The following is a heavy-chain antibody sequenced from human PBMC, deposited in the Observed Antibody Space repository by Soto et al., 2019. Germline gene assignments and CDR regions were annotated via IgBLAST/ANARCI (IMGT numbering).Heavy chain of an antibody. CDR3: ARDTSPHTAIDY. Sequence: ASVKVSCKASGYTFTSYAMHWVRQAPGQRLEWMGWINAGNGNTKYSQKFQGRVTITRDTSASTAYMELSSLRSEDTAVYYCARDTSPHTAIDYWGQGTLVTVSS. V-gene: IGHV1-3*01. D-gene: IGHD5-18*01. CDR2: INAGNGNT. CDR1: GYTFTSYA. J-gene: IGHJ4*02.